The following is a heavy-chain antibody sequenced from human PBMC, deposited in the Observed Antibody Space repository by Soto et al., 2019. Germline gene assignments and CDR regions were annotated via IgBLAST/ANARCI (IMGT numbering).Heavy chain of an antibody. CDR3: ARDGGGSYSHFDS. CDR1: GGTFSIYG. CDR2: IIPVLGAT. D-gene: IGHD1-26*01. Sequence: ASVKVSCKASGGTFSIYGFSWVRQAPGQGLDWMGQIIPVLGATTYAQRFQGRITITADESTSTLYMELSSLRSEDTAVYYCARDGGGSYSHFDSWGQGSLVTVSS. J-gene: IGHJ4*02. V-gene: IGHV1-69*13.